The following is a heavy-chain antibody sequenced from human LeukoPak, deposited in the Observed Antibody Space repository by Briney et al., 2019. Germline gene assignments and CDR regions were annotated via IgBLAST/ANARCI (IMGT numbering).Heavy chain of an antibody. CDR1: GFTFSSYG. D-gene: IGHD3-22*01. Sequence: SGGSLRLSCAASGFTFSSYGVHWVRQAPGKGLEWVAFIRYDGSNKYYADSVKGRFTISRDNSKNTLYLQMNSLRAEDTAVYYCARDSYDSSGYPNWFDPWGQGTLVTVSS. CDR2: IRYDGSNK. J-gene: IGHJ5*02. V-gene: IGHV3-30*02. CDR3: ARDSYDSSGYPNWFDP.